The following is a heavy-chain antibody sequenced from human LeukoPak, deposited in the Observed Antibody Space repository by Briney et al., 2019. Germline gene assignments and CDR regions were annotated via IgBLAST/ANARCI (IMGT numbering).Heavy chain of an antibody. CDR2: IIPTFGTA. CDR1: GGTFSSYA. D-gene: IGHD2-2*01. CDR3: AREGYCSSTSCPHAFDI. Sequence: SVKVSCKASGGTFSSYAISWVRQAPGQGLEWMGGIIPTFGTANYARKFQGRVTITADESTSTAYMELSSLRSEDTAVYYCAREGYCSSTSCPHAFDIWGQGTMVTVSS. J-gene: IGHJ3*02. V-gene: IGHV1-69*13.